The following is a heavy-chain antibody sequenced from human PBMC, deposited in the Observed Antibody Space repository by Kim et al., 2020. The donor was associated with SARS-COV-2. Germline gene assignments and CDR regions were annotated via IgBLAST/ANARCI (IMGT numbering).Heavy chain of an antibody. Sequence: GGSLRLSCAASGFTFSSYGMHWVRQAPGKGLEWVAVISYDGSNKYYADSVKGRFTISRDNSKNTLYLQMNSLRAEDTAVYYCAKDHVGKRPYDILTGYYTYYYYYGMDVWGQGTTVTVSS. D-gene: IGHD3-9*01. CDR1: GFTFSSYG. V-gene: IGHV3-30*18. J-gene: IGHJ6*02. CDR3: AKDHVGKRPYDILTGYYTYYYYYGMDV. CDR2: ISYDGSNK.